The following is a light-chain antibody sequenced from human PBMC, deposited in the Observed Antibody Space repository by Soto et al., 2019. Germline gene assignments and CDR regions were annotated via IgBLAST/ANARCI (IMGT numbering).Light chain of an antibody. J-gene: IGKJ1*01. V-gene: IGKV3-15*01. CDR3: QEYNTWPWT. Sequence: ETVMTQSPATLSVSPGERATLSCRASQIFNSNLAWYQQKLGQAPRVLIYGASTRATGIPDRFSGSGSGTEFILTISSLQSEDFAVYYCQEYNTWPWTFGQGTKV. CDR1: QIFNSN. CDR2: GAS.